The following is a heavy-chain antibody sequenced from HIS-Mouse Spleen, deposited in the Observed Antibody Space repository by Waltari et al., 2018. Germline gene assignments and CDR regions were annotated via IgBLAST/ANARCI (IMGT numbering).Heavy chain of an antibody. J-gene: IGHJ4*02. CDR1: GFSLSTSGMC. CDR2: IDWDDDK. CDR3: ARIAEGYSSGWYAFDY. V-gene: IGHV2-70*15. Sequence: QVTLRESGPALVKPTQTLTLTCTFSGFSLSTSGMCVSWIRQPTGKALEWLARIDWDDDKYYRTTLKTGVTSSTDTSKNQVVLTMNKMDQVDTATYYCARIAEGYSSGWYAFDYWGQGTLVTVSS. D-gene: IGHD6-19*01.